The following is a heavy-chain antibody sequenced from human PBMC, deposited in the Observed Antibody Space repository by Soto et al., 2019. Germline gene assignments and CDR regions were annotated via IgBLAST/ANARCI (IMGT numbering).Heavy chain of an antibody. D-gene: IGHD1-20*01. V-gene: IGHV3-30*18. CDR2: ISYDGRKK. J-gene: IGHJ4*02. CDR3: AKDVTGTTPY. Sequence: GGSLRLSCAASGFTFSSYSMHWVRQAPGKGLEWVAVISYDGRKKYYAESVKGRFTISRDNSKNTLYVQMNSLRAEDTAVYYCAKDVTGTTPYWGEGTLVTVSS. CDR1: GFTFSSYS.